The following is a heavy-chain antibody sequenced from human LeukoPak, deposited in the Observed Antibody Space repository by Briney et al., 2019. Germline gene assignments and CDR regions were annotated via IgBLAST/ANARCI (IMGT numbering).Heavy chain of an antibody. Sequence: SGKVSCKAAGGTFSSYAISWVRQAPGQGLEWMGGIIPIFGTANYAQKFQGRVTITAAESTSTAYMELSSLRSEDTDVYYCARVEMIRGNSYYYMDVWGNGTTVTISS. CDR2: IIPIFGTA. CDR1: GGTFSSYA. D-gene: IGHD3-22*01. CDR3: ARVEMIRGNSYYYMDV. J-gene: IGHJ6*03. V-gene: IGHV1-69*13.